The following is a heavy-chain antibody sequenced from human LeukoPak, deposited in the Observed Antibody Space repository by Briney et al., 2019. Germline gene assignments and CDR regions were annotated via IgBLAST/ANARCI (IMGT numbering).Heavy chain of an antibody. Sequence: GASVKVSCKASGYTFTGYYMHWVRQAPGQGLEWMGWISAYNGNTNYAQKLQGRVTMTTDTSTSTAYMELRSLRSDDTAVYYCARLHDYGDYTFDPWGQGTLVTVSS. CDR2: ISAYNGNT. CDR3: ARLHDYGDYTFDP. V-gene: IGHV1-18*04. J-gene: IGHJ5*02. CDR1: GYTFTGYY. D-gene: IGHD4-17*01.